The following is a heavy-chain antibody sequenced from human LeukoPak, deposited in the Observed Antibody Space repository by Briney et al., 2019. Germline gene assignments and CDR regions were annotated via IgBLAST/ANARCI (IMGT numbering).Heavy chain of an antibody. J-gene: IGHJ4*02. CDR3: ARDGDGGNSDY. Sequence: SVKVSCKASGGXFSSYAISWVRQAPGQGLEWMGRIIPTLGIANYAQKFQGRVTITADKSTSTAYMELSSLRSEDTAVYYCARDGDGGNSDYWGQGTLVTVSS. D-gene: IGHD4-23*01. CDR2: IIPTLGIA. V-gene: IGHV1-69*04. CDR1: GGXFSSYA.